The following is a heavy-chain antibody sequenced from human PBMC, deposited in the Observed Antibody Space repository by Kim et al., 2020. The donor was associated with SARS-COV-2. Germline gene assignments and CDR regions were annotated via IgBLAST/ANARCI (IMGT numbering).Heavy chain of an antibody. CDR3: ARKAGVGGYEYYFDY. V-gene: IGHV4-28*01. CDR2: IYYSGIT. Sequence: SQTLSLTCAVSGYSISSSNWWGWIRQPPGKGLEWIGYIYYSGITYYNPSLKSRVTMSVDTFKNQFSLKLSSVTAVDTAVYYCARKAGVGGYEYYFDYWGQGTLVTVSS. CDR1: GYSISSSNW. D-gene: IGHD5-12*01. J-gene: IGHJ4*02.